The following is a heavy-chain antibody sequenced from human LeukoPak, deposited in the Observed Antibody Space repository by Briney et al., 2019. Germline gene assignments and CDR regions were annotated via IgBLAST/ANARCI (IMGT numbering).Heavy chain of an antibody. CDR2: INTNTGNP. J-gene: IGHJ5*01. Sequence: ASVKVSCKASGYTFTTYAMNWVRQAPGQGLEWMGWINTNTGNPAYAQGFTGRFVSSLDTSVSTAYLQISSLKAEDTAVYHCARAYQPLGGLSFPDSWGQGTLVTVSS. V-gene: IGHV7-4-1*02. CDR3: ARAYQPLGGLSFPDS. D-gene: IGHD3-16*02. CDR1: GYTFTTYA.